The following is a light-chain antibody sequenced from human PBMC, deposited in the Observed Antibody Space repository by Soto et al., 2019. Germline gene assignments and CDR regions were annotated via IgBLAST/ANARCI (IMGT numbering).Light chain of an antibody. J-gene: IGKJ5*01. CDR2: DAS. V-gene: IGKV3-11*01. CDR1: QSVSNY. CDR3: QQRDSWIT. Sequence: IVLTQSPATLSLWPGETAILSCRASQSVSNYLSWYQQKPGQAPRLLIYDASNRAPGIPARFSGSESGTDFTLTISSLEPEDIALYYCQQRDSWITFGQGTRLEIE.